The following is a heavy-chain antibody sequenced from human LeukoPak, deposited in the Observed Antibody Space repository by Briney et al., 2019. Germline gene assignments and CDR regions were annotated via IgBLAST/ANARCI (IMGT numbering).Heavy chain of an antibody. CDR2: INHSGST. J-gene: IGHJ4*02. CDR3: ARGWYSGYDY. D-gene: IGHD5-12*01. Sequence: SETLSLTCAVYGGSFSGYYWSWIRQPPGKGLEWIGEINHSGSTNYNPSLKSRVTISVDTSKNQFSLKLSSVTAADTAVYYCARGWYSGYDYWGQGTLVTVSS. CDR1: GGSFSGYY. V-gene: IGHV4-34*01.